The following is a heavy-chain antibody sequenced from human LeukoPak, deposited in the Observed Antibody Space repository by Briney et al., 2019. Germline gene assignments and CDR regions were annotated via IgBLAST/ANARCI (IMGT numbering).Heavy chain of an antibody. J-gene: IGHJ4*02. CDR3: ARDNPDSSGYYYEYYFDY. Sequence: GASVKVSCKASGYTFTSYGVTWVRQAPGQGLEWMGCISVYNGNTNYAQKLQGRVTMTTDTSTSTAYLELRSLRSDDTAVYYCARDNPDSSGYYYEYYFDYWGQGTLVTVSS. CDR1: GYTFTSYG. V-gene: IGHV1-18*01. CDR2: ISVYNGNT. D-gene: IGHD3-22*01.